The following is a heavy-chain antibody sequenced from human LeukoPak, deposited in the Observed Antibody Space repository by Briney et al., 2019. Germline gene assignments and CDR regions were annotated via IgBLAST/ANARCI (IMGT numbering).Heavy chain of an antibody. V-gene: IGHV1-46*01. CDR3: ARDRYTMVRGVTHGRTNWFDP. CDR2: INPSGGST. D-gene: IGHD3-10*01. J-gene: IGHJ5*02. Sequence: GASGKVSCKASGYTFTSYYMHWVRQAPGQGLEWMGIINPSGGSTTYAQKFQGRVTMTMATSTSTVYMALSSLTSEDTAAYYCARDRYTMVRGVTHGRTNWFDPWGQGTLVTVSS. CDR1: GYTFTSYY.